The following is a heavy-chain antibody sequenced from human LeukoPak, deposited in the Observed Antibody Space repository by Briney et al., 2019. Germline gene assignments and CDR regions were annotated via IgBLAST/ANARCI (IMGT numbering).Heavy chain of an antibody. CDR2: IYYSGST. V-gene: IGHV4-59*01. D-gene: IGHD5-18*01. CDR3: ARVEDTAMASIDY. CDR1: GGSISSYY. J-gene: IGHJ4*02. Sequence: SETLSLTCTVSGGSISSYYWSWIRQPPGKGLEWIGYIYYSGSTNYNPSLKSRVTISVDTSKNQFSLKLSSVTAADTAVYHCARVEDTAMASIDYWGQGTLVTVSS.